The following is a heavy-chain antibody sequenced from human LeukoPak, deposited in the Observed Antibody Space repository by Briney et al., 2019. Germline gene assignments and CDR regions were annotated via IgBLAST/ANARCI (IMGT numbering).Heavy chain of an antibody. Sequence: GGSLRLSCAASGFTFSSYWMHWVRQAPGKGLVWVSRINSDGSSTSYADSVKGRFTISRDNAKNTLYLQMNSLRAEDTAVYYCAKDRVAVAGRDAFDIWGQGTMVTVSS. V-gene: IGHV3-74*01. J-gene: IGHJ3*02. CDR1: GFTFSSYW. CDR2: INSDGSST. CDR3: AKDRVAVAGRDAFDI. D-gene: IGHD6-19*01.